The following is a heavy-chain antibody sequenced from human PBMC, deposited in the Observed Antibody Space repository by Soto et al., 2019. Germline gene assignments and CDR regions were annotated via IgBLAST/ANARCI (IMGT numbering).Heavy chain of an antibody. CDR3: GHRPESHYGYFPGPESLTDWCDP. J-gene: IGHJ5*02. Sequence: QITLKESGPTLVKPTQTLTLTCTFSGFSLTTNGVGVGWIRQPPGKAPEWLALLYWDDEKRYTPSLKSRLTITKYSSKYQVVLTMSNMDPVDTATYYCGHRPESHYGYFPGPESLTDWCDPWGQGTLVTVSS. CDR1: GFSLTTNGVG. CDR2: LYWDDEK. D-gene: IGHD3-10*01. V-gene: IGHV2-5*02.